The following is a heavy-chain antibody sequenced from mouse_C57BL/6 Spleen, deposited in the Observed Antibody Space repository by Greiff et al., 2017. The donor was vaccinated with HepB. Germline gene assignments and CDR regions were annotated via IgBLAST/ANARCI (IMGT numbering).Heavy chain of an antibody. V-gene: IGHV1-76*01. Sequence: QVQLKESGAELVRPGASVKLSCKASGYTFTDYYINWVKQRPGQGLEWIARIYPGSGNTYYNEKFKGKATLTAEKSSSTAYMQLSSLTSEDSAVYFCARWIDYDVRYFDVWGTGTTVTVSS. D-gene: IGHD2-4*01. CDR3: ARWIDYDVRYFDV. CDR2: IYPGSGNT. CDR1: GYTFTDYY. J-gene: IGHJ1*03.